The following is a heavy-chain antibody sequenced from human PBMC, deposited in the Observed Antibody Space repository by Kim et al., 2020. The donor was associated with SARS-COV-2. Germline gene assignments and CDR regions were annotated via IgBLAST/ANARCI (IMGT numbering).Heavy chain of an antibody. CDR1: GFTFSSYS. CDR3: ARDPPILWFGELLQQQNHYYYGMDV. Sequence: GGSLRLSCAASGFTFSSYSMNWVRQAPGKGLEWVSSISSSSSYIYYADSVKGRFTISRDNAKNSLYLQMNSLRAEDTAVYYCARDPPILWFGELLQQQNHYYYGMDVWGQGTTVTVSS. J-gene: IGHJ6*02. CDR2: ISSSSSYI. D-gene: IGHD3-10*01. V-gene: IGHV3-21*01.